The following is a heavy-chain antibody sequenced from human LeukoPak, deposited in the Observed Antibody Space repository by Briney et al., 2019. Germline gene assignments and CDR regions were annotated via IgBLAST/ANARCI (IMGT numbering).Heavy chain of an antibody. CDR2: ISGSGGST. D-gene: IGHD5-18*01. Sequence: PGGPLRLSCAASGFTFSSYAMSWVRQAPGKGLEWVSAISGSGGSTYYADSVKGRFTISRDNSKNTLYLQMNSLRAEDTAVYYCAKGGIQLWLMYYWGQGTLVTVSS. J-gene: IGHJ4*02. CDR1: GFTFSSYA. CDR3: AKGGIQLWLMYY. V-gene: IGHV3-23*01.